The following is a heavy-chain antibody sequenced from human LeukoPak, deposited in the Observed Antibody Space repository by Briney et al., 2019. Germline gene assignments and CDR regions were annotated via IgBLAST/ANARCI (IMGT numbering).Heavy chain of an antibody. CDR1: GGSFSGYY. J-gene: IGHJ4*02. D-gene: IGHD4-17*01. V-gene: IGHV4-34*01. CDR2: INHSGST. Sequence: PSETLSLTCAVYGGSFSGYYWSWIRQPPGKGLEWIGEINHSGSTNYNPSLKSRVTISVDTSKNQFSLKLSSVTAADTAVYYCARTTTMTTVTTYYFDYWGQGTLVTVSS. CDR3: ARTTTMTTVTTYYFDY.